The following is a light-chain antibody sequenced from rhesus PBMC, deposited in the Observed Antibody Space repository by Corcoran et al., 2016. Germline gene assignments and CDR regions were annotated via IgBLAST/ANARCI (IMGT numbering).Light chain of an antibody. CDR3: QQHDTSPYS. CDR2: VAA. Sequence: EIVMTQSPVTLSLSPGESATLSCRASQTVSSSLAWYQQNPGQPPRLLIYVAASRAPGIPDRFRGTGAGTDFTLTIGSLGPEDIATYYCQQHDTSPYSFGQGTKVEIK. V-gene: IGKV3-42*01. J-gene: IGKJ2*01. CDR1: QTVSSS.